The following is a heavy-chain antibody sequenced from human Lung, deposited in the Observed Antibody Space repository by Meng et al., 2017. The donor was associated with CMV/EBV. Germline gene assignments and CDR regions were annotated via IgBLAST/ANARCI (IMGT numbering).Heavy chain of an antibody. V-gene: IGHV3-48*03. D-gene: IGHD5-18*01. Sequence: GESLKISCATSGFTFSGYEMNWVRQAPGKGLEWVSYISTRGTTIYYADSVKGRFTISRDNAKGSLFLQMNNLRAEDTAIYYCATYNGYSLFFDYWGQGALVTSPQ. J-gene: IGHJ4*02. CDR1: GFTFSGYE. CDR3: ATYNGYSLFFDY. CDR2: ISTRGTTI.